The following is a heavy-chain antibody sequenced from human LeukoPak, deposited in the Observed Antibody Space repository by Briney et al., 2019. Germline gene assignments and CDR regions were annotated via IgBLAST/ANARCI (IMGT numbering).Heavy chain of an antibody. D-gene: IGHD6-13*01. CDR1: GFTFSSYE. CDR3: ARGPPLIATTGPHYFDF. CDR2: ISIGCSYI. V-gene: IGHV3-21*01. J-gene: IGHJ4*02. Sequence: PAGSLRLSCAASGFTFSSYEVNWVRQAPGKGLGWVSSISIGCSYIYYVDSVKGRFTISRDNGKNSLYLQMNSLRAEDTAVYYCARGPPLIATTGPHYFDFWGQRTLVTVYS.